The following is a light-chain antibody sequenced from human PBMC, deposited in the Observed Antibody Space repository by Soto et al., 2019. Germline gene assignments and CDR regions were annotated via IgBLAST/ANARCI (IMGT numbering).Light chain of an antibody. J-gene: IGKJ1*01. V-gene: IGKV3-15*01. CDR1: QSVSIT. Sequence: EIVMTQSPATLSVSPWERATLSCRANQSVSITLAWYQQKPGQAPRLLIYGASTRATGIPARFSGSGSGTEFTLTISSLQSEDFAVYYCQQYNKWPRTFGQGTKVDIK. CDR2: GAS. CDR3: QQYNKWPRT.